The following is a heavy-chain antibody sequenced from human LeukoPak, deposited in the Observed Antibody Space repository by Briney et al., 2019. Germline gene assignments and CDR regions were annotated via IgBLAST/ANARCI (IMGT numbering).Heavy chain of an antibody. CDR2: ISSSSTYM. V-gene: IGHV3-21*01. D-gene: IGHD2-15*01. J-gene: IGHJ4*02. CDR1: GFTLNFYD. CDR3: ARDPANCSGGTCYSSDSDY. Sequence: GGSLRLSCTASGFTLNFYDMNWVRQAPGKGLEWVSYISSSSTYMYYADSVKGRFTISRDKAKNSLYLQMNSLRAGDTAVYYCARDPANCSGGTCYSSDSDYRGQGTLVTVAS.